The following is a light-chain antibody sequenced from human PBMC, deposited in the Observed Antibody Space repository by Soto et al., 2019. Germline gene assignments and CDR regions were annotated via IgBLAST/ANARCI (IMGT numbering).Light chain of an antibody. Sequence: QSVLTQPPSVSGAPGQRVTISCTGSSSNIGAGYDVNWYQQLPGTAPKLLIHHNSNRPSGVPDRFSGSKSGTSASLAITGLQAEDEADYYCQTYDSSLSGSEVFGGGTKVTVL. V-gene: IGLV1-40*01. CDR3: QTYDSSLSGSEV. CDR2: HNS. J-gene: IGLJ2*01. CDR1: SSNIGAGYD.